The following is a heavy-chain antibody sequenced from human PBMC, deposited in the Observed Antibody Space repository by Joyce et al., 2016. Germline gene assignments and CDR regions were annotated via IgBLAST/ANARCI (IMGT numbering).Heavy chain of an antibody. D-gene: IGHD3-22*01. J-gene: IGHJ4*02. CDR1: GGTFNNYI. V-gene: IGHV1-69*01. CDR3: ETYYYDSSGYYLTY. Sequence: QVQLVQSGAEVKKPGSSVKVSCKASGGTFNNYIINWVRQAPGQGLEWMGGIIPISGTPNSAQKFQGRLTIAADESTSTAYMELNSLKSEDTAVYYCETYYYDSSGYYLTYWGQGTLVTVSP. CDR2: IIPISGTP.